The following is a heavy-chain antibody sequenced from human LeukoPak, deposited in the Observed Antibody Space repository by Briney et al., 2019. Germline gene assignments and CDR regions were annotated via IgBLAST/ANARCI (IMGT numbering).Heavy chain of an antibody. CDR3: ARDHKAYYYDSSGYYLDY. J-gene: IGHJ4*02. CDR2: IYSGGST. CDR1: GFTVSSNY. V-gene: IGHV3-53*01. Sequence: GGSLRLSCAASGFTVSSNYMSWVRQAPGKGLEWVSVIYSGGSTYYADSVKGRFPIARDNSKNTLSIQMNSLRAEDTAVYYCARDHKAYYYDSSGYYLDYWGQGTLVTVSS. D-gene: IGHD3-22*01.